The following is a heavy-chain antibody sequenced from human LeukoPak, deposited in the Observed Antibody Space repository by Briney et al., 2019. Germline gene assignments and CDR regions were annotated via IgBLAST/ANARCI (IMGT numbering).Heavy chain of an antibody. CDR1: GIILSNYA. J-gene: IGHJ2*01. CDR2: ISSDGGST. Sequence: PGGSLRLSCAASGIILSNYAMHWVRQGPGKGLECISTISSDGGSTYYANSVKGRFTISRDNSKNTLYLQMGSLRAEDMAVYYCARGRQGAKTRYFDLWGRGTRVTVSS. CDR3: ARGRQGAKTRYFDL. V-gene: IGHV3-64*01. D-gene: IGHD1-26*01.